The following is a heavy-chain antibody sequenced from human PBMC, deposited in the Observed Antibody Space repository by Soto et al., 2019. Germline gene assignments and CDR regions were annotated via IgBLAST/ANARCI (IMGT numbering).Heavy chain of an antibody. D-gene: IGHD3-3*01. CDR2: IYYSGST. CDR3: ARHTPAISISDH. V-gene: IGHV4-39*01. J-gene: IGHJ4*02. Sequence: QLQLQESGPGLVKPSETLSLTCTVSGGSISSSSYYWGWIRQPPGKGLEWIGSIYYSGSTYYNPSLKSRVTIAEDTSQNQFSLRLSSVPAADTAVYYCARHTPAISISDHWGQGTLVTVSS. CDR1: GGSISSSSYY.